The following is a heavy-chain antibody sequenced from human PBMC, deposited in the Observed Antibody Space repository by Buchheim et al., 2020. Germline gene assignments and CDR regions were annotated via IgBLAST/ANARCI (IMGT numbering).Heavy chain of an antibody. V-gene: IGHV3-30*18. CDR3: AKDWANSGMDV. D-gene: IGHD3-16*01. J-gene: IGHJ6*02. CDR1: GFTFRTYG. Sequence: QVQLVESGGGVVQPGRSLRLSCVVSGFTFRTYGMYWVRQAPGKGLEWLAVISYDGNNKYYADSVKGRFTISRDNSKNTLYLQIHSQRADDTAVYYCAKDWANSGMDVWGQGTT. CDR2: ISYDGNNK.